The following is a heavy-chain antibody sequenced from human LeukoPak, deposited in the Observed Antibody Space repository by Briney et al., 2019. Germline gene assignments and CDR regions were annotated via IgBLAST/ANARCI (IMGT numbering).Heavy chain of an antibody. D-gene: IGHD3-22*01. CDR1: GFTFSSYA. CDR3: AKAGPGTMTFDAFDI. V-gene: IGHV3-23*01. CDR2: ISGSGAGT. Sequence: GGSLRLSCAASGFTFSSYAMSWVRQAPGKGLEGVSAISGSGAGTYYADSVKGRFTISRDNSTNTLHLQMNSLRPEDTAVYYCAKAGPGTMTFDAFDIWGQGTVVTVSS. J-gene: IGHJ3*02.